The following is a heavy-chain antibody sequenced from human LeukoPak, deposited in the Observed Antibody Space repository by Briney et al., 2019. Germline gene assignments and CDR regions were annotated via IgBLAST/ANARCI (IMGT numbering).Heavy chain of an antibody. D-gene: IGHD1-26*01. Sequence: GGSVKVSCKHSGYTFTGYYVHWVRHAPGQGLEWMGLIYPSGGITNYAQTFQGSVTMTRDTSTSTVYMELNRLRSENTAVYYCARYISSGRHTWFDPWGKGTLVSVS. CDR2: IYPSGGIT. CDR3: ARYISSGRHTWFDP. V-gene: IGHV1-46*01. CDR1: GYTFTGYY. J-gene: IGHJ5*02.